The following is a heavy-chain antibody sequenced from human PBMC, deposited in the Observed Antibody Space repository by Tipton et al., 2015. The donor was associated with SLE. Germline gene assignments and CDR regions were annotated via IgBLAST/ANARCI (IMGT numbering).Heavy chain of an antibody. J-gene: IGHJ3*02. V-gene: IGHV3-30*02. CDR2: IPYDGSNK. D-gene: IGHD3-9*01. CDR1: GFTFSNYG. CDR3: AKDLRYFDWFHQFDI. Sequence: SLRLSCAASGFTFSNYGMHWVRQAPGKGLEWVAFIPYDGSNKYYADSVKGRSTISRDNSKNTLYLQMNSLRAEDTAVYYCAKDLRYFDWFHQFDIWGQGTMVTVSS.